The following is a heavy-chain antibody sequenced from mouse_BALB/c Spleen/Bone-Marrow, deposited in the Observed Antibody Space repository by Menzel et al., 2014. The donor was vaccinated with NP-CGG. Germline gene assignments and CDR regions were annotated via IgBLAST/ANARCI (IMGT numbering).Heavy chain of an antibody. J-gene: IGHJ2*01. CDR2: INPYNGDT. Sequence: VQLQQSGPELVQPGASVKIYCKASGYSFTGYFMNRVMKSHGKSLEWIGRINPYNGDTFYNQKFKGKATLTVDKSSSTAHMELRSLASEDSAVYYCARDYYDFYFDYWGQGTTLTVSA. V-gene: IGHV1-20*02. CDR1: GYSFTGYF. CDR3: ARDYYDFYFDY. D-gene: IGHD2-4*01.